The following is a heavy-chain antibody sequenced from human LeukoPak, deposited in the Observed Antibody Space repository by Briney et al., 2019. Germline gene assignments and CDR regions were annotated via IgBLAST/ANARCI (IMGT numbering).Heavy chain of an antibody. D-gene: IGHD2-2*01. CDR1: EFSFSSYG. J-gene: IGHJ4*02. CDR3: VGYCSSTSCYQGVFDY. V-gene: IGHV3-30-3*01. Sequence: GGSLRLSCAASEFSFSSYGMHWVRQAPGKGLEWVAVTSHDGNKKYYADSVKGRFTISRDNSKNTLYLQMNSLRAEDTAVYYCVGYCSSTSCYQGVFDYWGQGTLVTVSS. CDR2: TSHDGNKK.